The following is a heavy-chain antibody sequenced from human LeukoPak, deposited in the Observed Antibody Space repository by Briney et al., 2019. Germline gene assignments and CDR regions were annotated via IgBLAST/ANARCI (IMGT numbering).Heavy chain of an antibody. CDR2: ISAYNGNT. Sequence: ASVKVSCKASGYTFTSYGISWVRQAPGQGLEWMGWISAYNGNTNYAQKLQGRVTMTTDTSTSTAYMELRSLRSDDTAVYYCAREAVIVVVPAARNWFDPWGQGTLVTVSS. D-gene: IGHD2-2*01. CDR1: GYTFTSYG. CDR3: AREAVIVVVPAARNWFDP. V-gene: IGHV1-18*01. J-gene: IGHJ5*02.